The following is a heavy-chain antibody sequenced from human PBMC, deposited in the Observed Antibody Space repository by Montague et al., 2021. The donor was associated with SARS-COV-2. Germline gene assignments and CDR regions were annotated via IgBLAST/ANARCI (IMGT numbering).Heavy chain of an antibody. Sequence: SETLSLTCSVSGVSITNYYWSWIRQYPGEELEWIGTVSNTGSTNKNPSLMSRVTISRDTSGGQVSMRLRSVTAADTAFYFCARIERGFWRDLVVFDVWGPGTLVTVSS. J-gene: IGHJ3*01. CDR3: ARIERGFWRDLVVFDV. CDR1: GVSITNYY. D-gene: IGHD3-3*01. CDR2: VSNTGST. V-gene: IGHV4-59*12.